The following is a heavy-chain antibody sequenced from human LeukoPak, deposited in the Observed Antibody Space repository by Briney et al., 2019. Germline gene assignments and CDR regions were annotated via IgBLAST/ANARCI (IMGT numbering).Heavy chain of an antibody. V-gene: IGHV1-46*03. D-gene: IGHD5-18*01. CDR3: AISYSYGRIDY. J-gene: IGHJ4*02. Sequence: ASVKVSCKASGYTFTSYYMHWVRQAPGQGLEWMGIINPSGGSTSYAQKFQGRVTMTRDTSTSTVYMEQSSLRSEDTAVYYCAISYSYGRIDYWGQGTLVTVSS. CDR1: GYTFTSYY. CDR2: INPSGGST.